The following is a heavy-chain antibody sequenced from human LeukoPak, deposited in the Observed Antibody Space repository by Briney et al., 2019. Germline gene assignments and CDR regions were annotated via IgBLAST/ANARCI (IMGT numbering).Heavy chain of an antibody. CDR3: ARGPSLGYCSSTSCFGEYFQH. Sequence: SETLSLTCAVYGGSFSGYYWSWIRQPPGKGLEWIGEINHSGSTNYNPSLKSRVTISVDTSKNQFSLKLSSVTAADTAVYYCARGPSLGYCSSTSCFGEYFQHWGQGTLVIVSS. D-gene: IGHD2-2*01. CDR2: INHSGST. V-gene: IGHV4-34*01. CDR1: GGSFSGYY. J-gene: IGHJ1*01.